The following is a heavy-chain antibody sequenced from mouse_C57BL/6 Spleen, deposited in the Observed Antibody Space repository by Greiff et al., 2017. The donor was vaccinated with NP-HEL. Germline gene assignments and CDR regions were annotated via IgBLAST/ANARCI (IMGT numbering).Heavy chain of an antibody. CDR3: AICYYGSYGVFYAMDY. Sequence: VQLQQSGPELVKPGASVKISCKASGYAFSSSWMNWVKQRPGKGLEWIGRIYPGDGDTNYTGKFQGKATLTADKSSSTAYMQLSRLTSEDSAVYFCAICYYGSYGVFYAMDYWGQGTSVTVSS. V-gene: IGHV1-82*01. CDR1: GYAFSSSW. J-gene: IGHJ4*01. D-gene: IGHD2-1*01. CDR2: IYPGDGDT.